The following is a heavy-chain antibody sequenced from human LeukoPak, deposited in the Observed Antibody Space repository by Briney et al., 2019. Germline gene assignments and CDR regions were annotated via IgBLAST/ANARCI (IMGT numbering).Heavy chain of an antibody. CDR3: ATAGNWNDSDYYYYYGMDV. CDR2: INHSGST. CDR1: GGSISGYY. V-gene: IGHV4-34*01. Sequence: SETLSLTCAVYGGSISGYYWSWIRQPPGKGLEWIGEINHSGSTNYNPSLKSRVTISVDTSKNQFSLKLSSVTAADTAVYYCATAGNWNDSDYYYYYGMDVWGHGTTVTVSS. J-gene: IGHJ6*02. D-gene: IGHD1-1*01.